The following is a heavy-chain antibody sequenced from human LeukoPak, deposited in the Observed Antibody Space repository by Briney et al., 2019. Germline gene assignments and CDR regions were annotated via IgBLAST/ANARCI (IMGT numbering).Heavy chain of an antibody. J-gene: IGHJ4*02. CDR2: LNGDENTI. D-gene: IGHD2-2*01. CDR1: GLIFSIYW. V-gene: IGHV3-74*01. CDR3: VRGLGSYQFDY. Sequence: GGSLRLSCAASGLIFSIYWMHWVRQAPGKGLVWVSHLNGDENTITYADSVKGRFTISRDNAKNTLYLQMNSLRAEDTAVYYCVRGLGSYQFDYWGQGTLVTVAS.